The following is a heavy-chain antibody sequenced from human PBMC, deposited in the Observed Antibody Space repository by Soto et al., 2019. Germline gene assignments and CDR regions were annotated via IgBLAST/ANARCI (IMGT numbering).Heavy chain of an antibody. CDR3: AIFPYYYDSSGYTGDY. CDR1: GYTFTGYY. V-gene: IGHV1-2*02. CDR2: INPNSGGT. J-gene: IGHJ4*02. D-gene: IGHD3-22*01. Sequence: ASVKVSCKASGYTFTGYYMHWVRQAPGQGLEWMGWINPNSGGTNYAQKFQGRVTMTRDTSISTAYMELSRLRSDDTAVYYCAIFPYYYDSSGYTGDYWGQGTLVTVSS.